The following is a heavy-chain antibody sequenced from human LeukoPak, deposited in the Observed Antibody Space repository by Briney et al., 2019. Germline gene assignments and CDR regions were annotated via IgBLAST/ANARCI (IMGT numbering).Heavy chain of an antibody. CDR2: ISSSGSTI. J-gene: IGHJ6*02. CDR3: ARDSMVDGLLPYYYYGMDV. D-gene: IGHD5-24*01. Sequence: PGGSLRLSCAASGFTFSSYEMNWVRQAPGKGLEWVSYISSSGSTIYYADSVKGRFTISRDNAKNSLYLQMNSLRAEDTAVYYCARDSMVDGLLPYYYYGMDVWGQGTTVTVSS. CDR1: GFTFSSYE. V-gene: IGHV3-48*03.